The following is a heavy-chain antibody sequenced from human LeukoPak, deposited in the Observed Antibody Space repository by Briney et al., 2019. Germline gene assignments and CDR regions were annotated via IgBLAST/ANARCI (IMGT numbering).Heavy chain of an antibody. CDR2: IRGKVSGGTT. CDR1: GFTFSSYG. J-gene: IGHJ4*02. CDR3: TRDGSI. D-gene: IGHD1-26*01. Sequence: PGGSLRLSCAASGFTFSSYGMHWVRQAPGKGLEWVGFIRGKVSGGTTEYAASVKGRFTISRDDSKSIAFLQMNSLKTEDTAVYFCTRDGSIWGQGTLVTVSS. V-gene: IGHV3-49*04.